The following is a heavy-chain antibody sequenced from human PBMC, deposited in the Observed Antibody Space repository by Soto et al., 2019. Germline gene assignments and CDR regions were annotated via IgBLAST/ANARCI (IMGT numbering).Heavy chain of an antibody. CDR2: IKSISDGETT. D-gene: IGHD6-19*01. CDR3: TRRIAVAGTYYFDY. V-gene: IGHV3-15*07. CDR1: GFTFSHAW. Sequence: LVESGGGIVQPGGSLRLSCVASGFTFSHAWMDWVRQAPGKGLEWVGRIKSISDGETTNYAASVAGRFTISRGDSKNTLFLHVNSLKTEDTGVYYCTRRIAVAGTYYFDYWGQGTLVTVSA. J-gene: IGHJ4*02.